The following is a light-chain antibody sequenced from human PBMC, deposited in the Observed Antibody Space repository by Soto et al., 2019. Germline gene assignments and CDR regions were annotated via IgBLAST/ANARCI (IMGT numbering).Light chain of an antibody. Sequence: DIVMTQSPLSLPVTPGEPASISCMSSQSLLHRNGYNYLDWYLQKPGQSPQLLIYLGSNRASGVPDRFSGSGSGTDFTLKISRVEAEDVGVYYCMQALQTPTFGGGTKVEIK. CDR1: QSLLHRNGYNY. V-gene: IGKV2-28*01. CDR3: MQALQTPT. J-gene: IGKJ4*01. CDR2: LGS.